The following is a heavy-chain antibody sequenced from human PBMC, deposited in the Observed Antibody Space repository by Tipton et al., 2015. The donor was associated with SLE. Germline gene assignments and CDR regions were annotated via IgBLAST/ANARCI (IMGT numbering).Heavy chain of an antibody. CDR2: FAHSGST. D-gene: IGHD3-3*01. CDR1: GYSITNTYY. V-gene: IGHV4-38-2*02. J-gene: IGHJ4*02. Sequence: TLSLNCSVSGYSITNTYYWGWIRQTPGKGLEWIGSFAHSGSTFYNPSLKSRVSISASTSKNEFSLTLTSVTVADTAVYFCARGGITMFGLVTSDYWGQGAMVTVSS. CDR3: ARGGITMFGLVTSDY.